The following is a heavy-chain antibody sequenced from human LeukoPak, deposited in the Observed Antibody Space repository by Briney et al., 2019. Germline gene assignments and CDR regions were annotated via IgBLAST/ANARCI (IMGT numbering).Heavy chain of an antibody. CDR2: FDPEDGET. CDR3: ATAPLRDDSSGYYLPVVFDA. CDR1: GYTLTELS. Sequence: ASVKVTCKVSGYTLTELSMHWVRQAPGKGLEWMGGFDPEDGETIYAQKFQGRVTMTEDTSTDTAYMELSSLRSEDTAVYYCATAPLRDDSSGYYLPVVFDAWGQGTLVTVSS. V-gene: IGHV1-24*01. D-gene: IGHD3-22*01. J-gene: IGHJ5*02.